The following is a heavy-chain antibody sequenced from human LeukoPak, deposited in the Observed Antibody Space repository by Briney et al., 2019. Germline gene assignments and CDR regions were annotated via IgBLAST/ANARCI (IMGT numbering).Heavy chain of an antibody. CDR2: IIPIFGTA. CDR3: ARPSIDFWSGYYTPFDY. Sequence: SVKVSCKASGGTFSSYAISWVRQAPGQGLEWMGGIIPIFGTANYAQKFQGRVTITADESTSTAYMELSSLRSEDTAVYYCARPSIDFWSGYYTPFDYWGQGTLVSVSS. V-gene: IGHV1-69*01. D-gene: IGHD3-3*01. CDR1: GGTFSSYA. J-gene: IGHJ4*02.